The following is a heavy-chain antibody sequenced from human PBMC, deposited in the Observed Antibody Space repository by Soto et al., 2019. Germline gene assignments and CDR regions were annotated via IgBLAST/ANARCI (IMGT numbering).Heavy chain of an antibody. CDR1: GGSISSGGYY. CDR3: ARAGVGFGEPKLGMDV. Sequence: SETLSLTCTVSGGSISSGGYYWSWIRQHPGKGLEWIGYIYYSGSTYYNPSLKSRVTISVDTSKNQFSLKLSSVTAADTAVYYCARAGVGFGEPKLGMDVWGQGTTVTVSS. D-gene: IGHD3-10*01. J-gene: IGHJ6*02. CDR2: IYYSGST. V-gene: IGHV4-31*03.